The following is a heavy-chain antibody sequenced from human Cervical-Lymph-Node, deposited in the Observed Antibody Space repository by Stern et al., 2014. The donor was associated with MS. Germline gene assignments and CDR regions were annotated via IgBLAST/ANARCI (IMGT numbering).Heavy chain of an antibody. V-gene: IGHV5-51*01. CDR3: ARDYGDYAFDY. J-gene: IGHJ4*02. CDR2: IYPGDSDT. Sequence: EVQLVESGAEVKKPGESLKISCKGSGYSFTANWIAWVRQMPGKGLAWMGIIYPGDSDTKYSPSFQGQVTISADKSISTAYLQWSSLKASDTAMYYCARDYGDYAFDYWGQGTLVTVSS. CDR1: GYSFTANW. D-gene: IGHD4-17*01.